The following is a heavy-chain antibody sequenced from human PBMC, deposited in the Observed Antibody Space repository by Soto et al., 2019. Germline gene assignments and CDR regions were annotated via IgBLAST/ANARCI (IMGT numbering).Heavy chain of an antibody. CDR3: ARGLSSGWYLNPPPGSGLHYGMDV. V-gene: IGHV3-13*01. CDR2: IGTAGDT. CDR1: GFTFSSYD. Sequence: GGSLRLSCAASGFTFSSYDMHWVRQATGKGLEWVSAIGTAGDTYYPGSVKGRFTISRENAKNSLYLQMNSLRAEDTAVYYCARGLSSGWYLNPPPGSGLHYGMDVWGQGTTVTVSS. D-gene: IGHD6-19*01. J-gene: IGHJ6*02.